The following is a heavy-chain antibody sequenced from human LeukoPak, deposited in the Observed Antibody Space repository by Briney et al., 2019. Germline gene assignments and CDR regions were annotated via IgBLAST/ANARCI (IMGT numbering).Heavy chain of an antibody. V-gene: IGHV3-53*01. J-gene: IGHJ3*02. CDR3: ARDYYDSSGYRHDAFDI. Sequence: PGGSLRLSCAASGFTVSSNYMSWVRQAPGKGLEWVPVIYSGGSTYYADSAKGRFTISRDNSKNTLYLQMNSLRAEDTAVYYCARDYYDSSGYRHDAFDIWGQGTMVTVSS. CDR2: IYSGGST. CDR1: GFTVSSNY. D-gene: IGHD3-22*01.